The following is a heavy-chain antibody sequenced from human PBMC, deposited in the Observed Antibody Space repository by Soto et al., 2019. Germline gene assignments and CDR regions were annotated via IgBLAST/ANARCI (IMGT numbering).Heavy chain of an antibody. J-gene: IGHJ6*02. D-gene: IGHD6-13*01. CDR2: IYPGDSDT. V-gene: IGHV5-51*01. CDR1: GYSFTSYW. Sequence: PVESLKISCKGSGYSFTSYWIGWVRQMPGKGLECMGIIYPGDSDTRYSPSFQGQVTISADKSISTAYLQWSSLKASDTAMYYCARTAAAGKYYYGMDVWGQGTTVTAP. CDR3: ARTAAAGKYYYGMDV.